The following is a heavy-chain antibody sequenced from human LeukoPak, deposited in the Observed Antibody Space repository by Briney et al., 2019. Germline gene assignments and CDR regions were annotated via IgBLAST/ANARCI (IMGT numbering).Heavy chain of an antibody. J-gene: IGHJ4*02. CDR3: AKDQHDSSGYYYGDFDY. CDR2: ISGSGGST. CDR1: GFTFSSYA. Sequence: PGRSLRLSCAASGFTFSSYAMSWVRQAPGKGLEWVSAISGSGGSTYYADSVKGRFTISRDNSKNTLYLQMNSLRAEDTAVYYCAKDQHDSSGYYYGDFDYWGQGTLVTVSS. V-gene: IGHV3-23*01. D-gene: IGHD3-22*01.